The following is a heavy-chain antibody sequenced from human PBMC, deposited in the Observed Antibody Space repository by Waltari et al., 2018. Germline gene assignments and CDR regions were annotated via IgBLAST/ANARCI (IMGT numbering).Heavy chain of an antibody. D-gene: IGHD6-13*01. CDR1: GYSISSGYY. CDR2: IYHSGST. V-gene: IGHV4-38-2*01. CDR3: ARSGAAGTFYYYYYMDG. J-gene: IGHJ6*03. Sequence: QVQLQASGPGLVKPSETLSLTCAVSGYSISSGYYRGLLRQPPGKGLEWIGSIYHSGSTYYNPSLKSRVTISVDTSKNQFSLKLSSVTAADTAVYYCARSGAAGTFYYYYYMDGWGKGTTVTVSS.